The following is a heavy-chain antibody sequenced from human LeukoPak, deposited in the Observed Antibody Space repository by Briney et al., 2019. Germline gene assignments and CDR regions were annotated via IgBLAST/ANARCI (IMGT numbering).Heavy chain of an antibody. V-gene: IGHV4-39*07. CDR1: GGSISSRSYY. CDR2: IFYTGNT. Sequence: SETLSLTCTVSGGSISSRSYYWGWIRQPPGTGLEWIGSIFYTGNTYYNPSLKSRVTMSVDTSKNQFSLKLSSETAADTAVYYCARDPRTGPIDYWGQGTLVTVS. CDR3: ARDPRTGPIDY. J-gene: IGHJ4*02.